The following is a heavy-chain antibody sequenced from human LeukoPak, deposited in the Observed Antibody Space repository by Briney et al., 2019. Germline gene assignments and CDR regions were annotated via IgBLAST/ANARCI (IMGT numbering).Heavy chain of an antibody. D-gene: IGHD3-3*01. J-gene: IGHJ3*02. CDR1: GFTFSSYS. V-gene: IGHV3-21*01. Sequence: GGSLRLSCAASGFTFSSYSMNWVRQAPGKGLEWISSISSSGSYIYYADSVKGRFTISRDNAKNSLYLHMNSLRAEDTAVYFCARFPLLEWLFAFDIWGQGTKVTVSS. CDR3: ARFPLLEWLFAFDI. CDR2: ISSSGSYI.